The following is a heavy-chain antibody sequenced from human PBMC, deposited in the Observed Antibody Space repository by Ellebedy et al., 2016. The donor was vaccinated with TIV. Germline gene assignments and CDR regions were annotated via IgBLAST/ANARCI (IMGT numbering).Heavy chain of an antibody. CDR1: GGSISSGGYY. D-gene: IGHD1-14*01. CDR2: IYYSGST. V-gene: IGHV4-31*03. CDR3: ARDHRSSGLDY. J-gene: IGHJ4*02. Sequence: SETLSLTXTVSGGSISSGGYYWSWIRQHPGKGLEWIGCIYYSGSTYYNPSLKSRVTISVDTSKNQFSLKLSSVTAADTAVYYCARDHRSSGLDYWGQGTLVTVSS.